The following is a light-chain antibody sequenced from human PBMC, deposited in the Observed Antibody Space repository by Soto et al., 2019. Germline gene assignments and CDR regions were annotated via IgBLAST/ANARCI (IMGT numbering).Light chain of an antibody. CDR2: LGS. CDR1: QSLLHSNGYNY. Sequence: DIVMTQSPLCLPVTPGEPASISCRSSQSLLHSNGYNYLDWYLQKPGQSPQLLIYLGSNRASGVPDRFSGSGSGTDFTLKISRVEAEDVGVYYCMQTLQTQYTFGQGTKLEIK. J-gene: IGKJ2*01. CDR3: MQTLQTQYT. V-gene: IGKV2-28*01.